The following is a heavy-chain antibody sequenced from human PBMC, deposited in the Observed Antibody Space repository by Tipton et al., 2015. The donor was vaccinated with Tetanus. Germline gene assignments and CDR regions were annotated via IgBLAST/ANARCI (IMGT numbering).Heavy chain of an antibody. Sequence: SGFTFSSYSMTWVRQSPGKGLEWVSAISASGDSTYYADFVKGRFIISRDTSKNTLYLQMNSLRAEDTAVYYCARSASPFDYWGQGTQVTVSS. CDR2: ISASGDST. CDR3: ARSASPFDY. J-gene: IGHJ4*02. V-gene: IGHV3-23*01. CDR1: GFTFSSYS.